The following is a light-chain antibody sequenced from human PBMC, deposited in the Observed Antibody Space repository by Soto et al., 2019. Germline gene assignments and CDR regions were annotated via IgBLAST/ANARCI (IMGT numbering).Light chain of an antibody. CDR1: QSVRSNY. Sequence: EVVLTQSPGTLSLSPGERATLSCRASQSVRSNYLAWYQQKPGQAPRLLVYGASSRATGIPDRFSGSGSGTDFTLTINKLEPEDFAVYHCQQYGISSYSFGQGTKVDIK. CDR2: GAS. CDR3: QQYGISSYS. V-gene: IGKV3-20*01. J-gene: IGKJ2*03.